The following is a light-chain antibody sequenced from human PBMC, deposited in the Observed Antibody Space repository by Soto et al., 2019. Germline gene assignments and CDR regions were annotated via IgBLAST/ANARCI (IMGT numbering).Light chain of an antibody. CDR2: DAS. J-gene: IGKJ2*01. V-gene: IGKV3-11*01. CDR1: QSVSSY. CDR3: QQPYT. Sequence: EIVLTQSPATLSLSPGERATLSCRASQSVSSYFAWYQQKPGQAPRLLIYDASNRATGIPARFSVSGSGTDFTLTISSLEPEDFAVYYCQQPYTFGQGTKLEIK.